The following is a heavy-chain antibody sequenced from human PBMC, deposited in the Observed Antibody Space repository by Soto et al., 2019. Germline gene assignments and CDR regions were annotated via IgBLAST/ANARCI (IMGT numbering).Heavy chain of an antibody. CDR3: AREVDYGAHYYGMDV. Sequence: SETLSLTCTVSGGSISSYYWRWIRQPPGQGLEWIGYIYYSGSTNYNPSFKSRVTISVDTSKNQFSLKLSSVTAADTAVYYCAREVDYGAHYYGMDVWGQGTTVTVCS. CDR2: IYYSGST. V-gene: IGHV4-59*01. CDR1: GGSISSYY. D-gene: IGHD4-17*01. J-gene: IGHJ6*02.